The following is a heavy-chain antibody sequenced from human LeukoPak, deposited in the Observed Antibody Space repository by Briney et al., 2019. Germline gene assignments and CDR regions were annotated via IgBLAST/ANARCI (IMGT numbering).Heavy chain of an antibody. CDR2: IIPIFGTA. CDR3: ARDNSVGDTAWWFDP. J-gene: IGHJ5*02. Sequence: GASVKVSCKASGGTFSSYAISWVRQAPGQGLEWMGGIIPIFGTANYAQKFQGRVTMTRDMSTSTDYMELSSLRSEDTAVYYCARDNSVGDTAWWFDPWGQGTLVTVSS. V-gene: IGHV1-69*05. CDR1: GGTFSSYA. D-gene: IGHD1-26*01.